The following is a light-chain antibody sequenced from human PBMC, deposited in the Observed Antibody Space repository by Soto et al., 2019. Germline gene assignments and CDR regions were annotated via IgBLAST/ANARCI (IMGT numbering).Light chain of an antibody. Sequence: ENVLTQSPGTLSLSPGERATLSCRASQSVSSRRLAWYQQKPGQAPRFLIYGASTGATGLPARFSGSGSGTEFTLTINSLQAEDCAVYYCQQYYNWPRTFGQGTRLEIK. J-gene: IGKJ5*01. CDR1: QSVSSR. V-gene: IGKV3-15*01. CDR2: GAS. CDR3: QQYYNWPRT.